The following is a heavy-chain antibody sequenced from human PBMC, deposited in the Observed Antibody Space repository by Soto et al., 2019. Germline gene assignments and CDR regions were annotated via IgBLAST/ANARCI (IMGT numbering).Heavy chain of an antibody. CDR3: ARHRIEVVWRGFDY. Sequence: SETLSLTCTVSAASSTISNSYWGWLRQPPGKGLQWIGSSSYNGGTFYNPSLKGRVAISVDTSKKQSSLQVTSVTAADTAMYFCARHRIEVVWRGFDYWGQGSPVTVSS. D-gene: IGHD1-1*01. V-gene: IGHV4-39*01. CDR1: AASSTISNSY. J-gene: IGHJ4*02. CDR2: SSYNGGT.